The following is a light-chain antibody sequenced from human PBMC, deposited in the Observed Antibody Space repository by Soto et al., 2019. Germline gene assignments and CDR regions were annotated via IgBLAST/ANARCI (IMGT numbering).Light chain of an antibody. J-gene: IGKJ1*01. V-gene: IGKV3-15*01. Sequence: ILMTQSPATLSVAAGERATLSCRASQSVSNNLAWYQQKPGQAPRLLIYDASTRATGIPARFSGSGSGTEFTLTISGLQSEDFAVYCCQQYNYLPPWTFGRGTKVEIK. CDR3: QQYNYLPPWT. CDR1: QSVSNN. CDR2: DAS.